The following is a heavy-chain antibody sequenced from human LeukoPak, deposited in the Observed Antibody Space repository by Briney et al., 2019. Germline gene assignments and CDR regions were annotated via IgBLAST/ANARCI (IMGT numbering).Heavy chain of an antibody. V-gene: IGHV3-30-3*01. J-gene: IGHJ3*02. CDR1: GFTFSSYA. D-gene: IGHD2-21*01. CDR2: ISYDGSNK. CDR3: ANGDTPPDAFDI. Sequence: GGSLRLSCAASGFTFSSYAMHWVRQAPGKGLEWVAVISYDGSNKYYADSVKGRFTISRDNSKNTLYLQMNSLRAEDTAVYCCANGDTPPDAFDIWGQGTMVTVSS.